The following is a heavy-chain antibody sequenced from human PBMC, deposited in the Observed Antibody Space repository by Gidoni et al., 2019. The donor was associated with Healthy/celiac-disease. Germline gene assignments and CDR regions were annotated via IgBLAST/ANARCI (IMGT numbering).Heavy chain of an antibody. CDR2: ISSSSSYI. D-gene: IGHD5-12*01. CDR3: ARDGYSGTGGGPHEIDY. J-gene: IGHJ4*02. V-gene: IGHV3-21*01. CDR1: GFTFSSYS. Sequence: EVQLVESGGGLVKPGGALRVSCAASGFTFSSYSMNWVRQAPGKGLEWVSSISSSSSYIYYADSVKGRFTISRDNAKNSLYLQMNSLRAEDTAVYYCARDGYSGTGGGPHEIDYWGQGTLVTVSS.